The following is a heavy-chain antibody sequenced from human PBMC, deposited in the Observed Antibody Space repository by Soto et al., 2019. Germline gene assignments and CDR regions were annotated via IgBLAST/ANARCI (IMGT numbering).Heavy chain of an antibody. CDR2: INPNSGGT. CDR3: AILPPYCSSTSCYAEDNWFDP. CDR1: GYTFTGYY. Sequence: GASVKVSCKASGYTFTGYYMHWVRQVPGQGLEWMGWINPNSGGTNYAQKFQGWVTMTRDTSISTAYMELSRLRSDDTAVYYCAILPPYCSSTSCYAEDNWFDPWGQGTLVTVSS. D-gene: IGHD2-2*01. J-gene: IGHJ5*02. V-gene: IGHV1-2*04.